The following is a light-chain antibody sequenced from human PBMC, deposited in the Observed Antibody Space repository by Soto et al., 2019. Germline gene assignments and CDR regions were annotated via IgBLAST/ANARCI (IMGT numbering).Light chain of an antibody. J-gene: IGLJ1*01. Sequence: QSALTQPASVSGSPGQSITTSCTGTSSDVGLYNYVSWFQQHSGKAPKLLIYDVSYRPSGVSNRFSGSKSGNTASLTISGLQAEDEADYYCTSYTGSNTYVFGTGTKLTVL. CDR3: TSYTGSNTYV. V-gene: IGLV2-14*01. CDR2: DVS. CDR1: SSDVGLYNY.